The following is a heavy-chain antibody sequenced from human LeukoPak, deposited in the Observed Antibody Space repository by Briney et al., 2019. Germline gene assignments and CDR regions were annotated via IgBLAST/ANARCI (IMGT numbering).Heavy chain of an antibody. Sequence: PGGSLRLSCAASGFRFSSYWMSWVRQAPGKGLEWVANIKQDGNEEYYVDSVKGRFAISRDDAKNSVFLQMSSLRVEDTAVYFCARDAHCSSTDCYKPLWYFDLWGRGTLVTVS. CDR3: ARDAHCSSTDCYKPLWYFDL. J-gene: IGHJ2*01. CDR1: GFRFSSYW. D-gene: IGHD2-2*02. V-gene: IGHV3-7*01. CDR2: IKQDGNEE.